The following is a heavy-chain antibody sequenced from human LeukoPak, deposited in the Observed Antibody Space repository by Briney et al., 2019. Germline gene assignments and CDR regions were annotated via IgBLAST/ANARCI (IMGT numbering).Heavy chain of an antibody. CDR1: GGSISSYY. CDR2: IYYSGST. CDR3: ARGQMIVVALGGWFDP. V-gene: IGHV4-59*01. Sequence: PSEALSLTCTVSGGSISSYYWSWIRQPPGKGLEWIGFIYYSGSTNSTPSLKSRVTISVDTSKNQFSLKLSSVTAADTAVYYCARGQMIVVALGGWFDPWGQGTLVTVSS. J-gene: IGHJ5*02. D-gene: IGHD3-22*01.